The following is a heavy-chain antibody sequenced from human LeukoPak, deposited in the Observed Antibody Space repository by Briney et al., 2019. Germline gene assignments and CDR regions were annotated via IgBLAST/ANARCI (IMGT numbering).Heavy chain of an antibody. CDR1: GFTFSSYV. J-gene: IGHJ4*02. V-gene: IGHV3-30*03. D-gene: IGHD2-2*02. Sequence: PGGSLRLSCAASGFTFSSYVMTWVRQAPGKGLEWVAAMSSDGINKYHADSVKGRFTISKDNAKNTLILQMNSLRAEDTAVYFCARGYCTSTSCYNDYWGQGTLVTVSS. CDR2: MSSDGINK. CDR3: ARGYCTSTSCYNDY.